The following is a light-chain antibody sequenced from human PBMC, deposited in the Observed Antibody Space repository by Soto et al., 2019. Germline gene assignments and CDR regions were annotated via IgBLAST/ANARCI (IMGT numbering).Light chain of an antibody. Sequence: IVMTQSPATLSVSPGEGVTLSCRASQSVRSHLAWYQQKPGQPPRLLIYGASTRATGIPARFSGSGFGTEFTLTISSLQSEDFAVYYCQQYNRWPLTFGGGTKVEIK. CDR3: QQYNRWPLT. J-gene: IGKJ4*01. CDR1: QSVRSH. CDR2: GAS. V-gene: IGKV3-15*01.